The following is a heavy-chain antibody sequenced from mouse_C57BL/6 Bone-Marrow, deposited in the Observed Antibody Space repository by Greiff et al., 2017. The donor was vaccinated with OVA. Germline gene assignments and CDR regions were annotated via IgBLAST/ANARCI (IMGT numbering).Heavy chain of an antibody. J-gene: IGHJ3*01. V-gene: IGHV14-2*01. CDR2: IDPEDGET. CDR1: GFNIKDYY. CDR3: APIYYDYDWFAY. D-gene: IGHD2-4*01. Sequence: VQLKQSGAELVKPGASVKLSCTASGFNIKDYYMHWVKQRTEQGLEWIGRIDPEDGETKYAPKFQGKATITADTSSNTAYLQISSLTSEDTAVYYCAPIYYDYDWFAYWGQGTLVTVSA.